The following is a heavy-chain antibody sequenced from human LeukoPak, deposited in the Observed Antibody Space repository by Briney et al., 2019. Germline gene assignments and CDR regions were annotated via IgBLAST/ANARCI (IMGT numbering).Heavy chain of an antibody. J-gene: IGHJ5*02. Sequence: SSETLSLTCTVSGGSISGSPFHWGWIRQPPGKGLEWVGSLYLSGTTYYNPSLKSRVTISVDTSENQFSLKLTSVTAADTAVYYCARMFNWHHSSATGTPETWGQGTHVTVFS. CDR2: LYLSGTT. CDR3: ARMFNWHHSSATGTPET. V-gene: IGHV4-39*01. CDR1: GGSISGSPFH. D-gene: IGHD6-13*01.